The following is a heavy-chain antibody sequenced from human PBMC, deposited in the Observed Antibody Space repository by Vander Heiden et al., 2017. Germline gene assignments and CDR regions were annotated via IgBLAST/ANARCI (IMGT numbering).Heavy chain of an antibody. J-gene: IGHJ6*02. V-gene: IGHV1-8*01. D-gene: IGHD2-2*02. Sequence: QLQLVQSGAEVKKPGASLKVSCRPSGYTFTRYDINWVRQAPGQGLEWMGRVNPISGGTDYAQQFKGRVTMTRNTSINTVYMELSSLRSEDTAVYFGAKDLHCSSPSCSTLENDYGMDIWGQGTTVTVSS. CDR1: GYTFTRYD. CDR2: VNPISGGT. CDR3: AKDLHCSSPSCSTLENDYGMDI.